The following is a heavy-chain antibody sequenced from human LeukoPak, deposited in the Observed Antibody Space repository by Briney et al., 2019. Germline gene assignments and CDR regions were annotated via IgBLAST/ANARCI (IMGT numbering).Heavy chain of an antibody. Sequence: PGGSLRLSCAASESTFTSYAFHWVRQAPGKGLEWIAFISYDGSNRFYADSVKGRFTISRDNSKNTLYLQMNSLRAEDTAVYYCERDLGPTYCILDYWGQGTLVTVSS. CDR3: ERDLGPTYCILDY. J-gene: IGHJ4*02. CDR1: ESTFTSYA. CDR2: ISYDGSNR. D-gene: IGHD3-16*01. V-gene: IGHV3-30-3*01.